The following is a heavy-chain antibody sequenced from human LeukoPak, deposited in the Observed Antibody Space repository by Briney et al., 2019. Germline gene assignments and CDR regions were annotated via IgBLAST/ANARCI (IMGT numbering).Heavy chain of an antibody. V-gene: IGHV3-20*04. CDR1: GFTFDEYG. Sequence: SGGSLRLSWAASGFTFDEYGMSWVRQAPGKGLEWVSSINWGGGSTAYADSVQGRFTISRDNAKNSLHLQMKSLRAEDTALYYCARDSFSGSSLDYWGQGTLVTVSS. CDR3: ARDSFSGSSLDY. J-gene: IGHJ4*02. CDR2: INWGGGST. D-gene: IGHD1-26*01.